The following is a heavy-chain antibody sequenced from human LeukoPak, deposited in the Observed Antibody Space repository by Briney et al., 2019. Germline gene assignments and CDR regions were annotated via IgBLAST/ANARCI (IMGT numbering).Heavy chain of an antibody. CDR1: GFTFSSYE. V-gene: IGHV3-48*03. J-gene: IGHJ5*02. CDR2: ISSSGSTI. CDR3: ARLDYDSSGYYYGFDP. Sequence: GGSLRLSCAASGFTFSSYEMSWVRQAPGKGLEWVSYISSSGSTIYYADSVKGRFTISRDNAKNSLYLQMNSLRAEDTAVYYCARLDYDSSGYYYGFDPWGQGTLVTVSS. D-gene: IGHD3-22*01.